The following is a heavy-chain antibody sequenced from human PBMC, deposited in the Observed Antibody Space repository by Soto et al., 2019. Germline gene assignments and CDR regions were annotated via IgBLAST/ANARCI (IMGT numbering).Heavy chain of an antibody. CDR3: ARDSGYVNRGPPYNWFDP. CDR2: IWYDGSNK. J-gene: IGHJ5*02. D-gene: IGHD3-22*01. Sequence: GGSLRLSCAASGFTFSSYGMHWVRQAPGKGLEWVAVIWYDGSNKYYADSVKGRFTISRDNSKDTLYLQMNSLRAEDTAVYYCARDSGYVNRGPPYNWFDPWGQGTLVTVSS. CDR1: GFTFSSYG. V-gene: IGHV3-33*01.